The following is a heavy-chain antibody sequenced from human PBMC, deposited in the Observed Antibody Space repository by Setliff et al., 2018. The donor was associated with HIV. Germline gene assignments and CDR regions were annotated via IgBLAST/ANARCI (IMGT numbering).Heavy chain of an antibody. J-gene: IGHJ3*02. D-gene: IGHD6-6*01. CDR1: GGSIGSYY. V-gene: IGHV4-59*08. CDR2: IFYTGST. Sequence: PSETLSLTCTVSGGSIGSYYWTWLRQFPGKGLEWIGFIFYTGSTTYNPSLSSRVTISVDTSKNQFSLKLNSVTAADTAVYYCARHSSSRRHDAFDIWGQGTMVTVSS. CDR3: ARHSSSRRHDAFDI.